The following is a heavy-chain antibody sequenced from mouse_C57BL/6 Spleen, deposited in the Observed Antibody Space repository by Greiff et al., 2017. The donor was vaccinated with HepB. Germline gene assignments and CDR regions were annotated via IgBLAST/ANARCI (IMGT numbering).Heavy chain of an antibody. J-gene: IGHJ2*01. V-gene: IGHV1-69*01. D-gene: IGHD1-1*01. CDR1: GYTFTSYW. CDR3: ARSGGGYGSPDY. Sequence: VQLKEPGAELVMPGASVKLSCKASGYTFTSYWMHWVKQRPGQGLEWIGEIDPSDSYTNYNQKFKGKSTLTVDKSSSTAYMQLSSLTSEDSAVYYCARSGGGYGSPDYWGQGTTLTVSS. CDR2: IDPSDSYT.